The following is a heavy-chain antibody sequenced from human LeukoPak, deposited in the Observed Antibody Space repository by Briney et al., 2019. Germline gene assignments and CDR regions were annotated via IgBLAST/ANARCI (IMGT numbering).Heavy chain of an antibody. D-gene: IGHD5-24*01. Sequence: SETLSLTCTVSGGSISSGGYYWSWIRQPPGKGLEWIGYIYHSGSTYYNPSLKSRVTISVDRSKNQFSLKLSSVTAADTAVYYCARDRDTRGGFDPWGQGTLVTVSS. J-gene: IGHJ5*02. V-gene: IGHV4-30-2*01. CDR3: ARDRDTRGGFDP. CDR1: GGSISSGGYY. CDR2: IYHSGST.